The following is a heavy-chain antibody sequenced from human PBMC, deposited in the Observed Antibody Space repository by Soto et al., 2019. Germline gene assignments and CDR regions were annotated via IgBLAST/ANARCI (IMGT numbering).Heavy chain of an antibody. D-gene: IGHD3-9*01. CDR2: IKSKTDGGTT. V-gene: IGHV3-15*07. CDR1: CFTFSNAW. J-gene: IGHJ4*02. CDR3: VRVFDTYYFEL. Sequence: PGGSLRLSCAASCFTFSNAWMNWVRQAPGKGLEWVGRIKSKTDGGTTDYAAPVKGRFTISRDNSKKTLYLQMNSLRAEDTAVYYCVRVFDTYYFELWGQGNMVTVSS.